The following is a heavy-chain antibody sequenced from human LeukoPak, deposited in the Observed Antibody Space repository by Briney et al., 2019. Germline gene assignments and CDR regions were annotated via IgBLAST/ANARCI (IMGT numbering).Heavy chain of an antibody. CDR3: AARYYYNLVSLPFDF. CDR2: IHYSGTT. CDR1: GGPFSGYY. D-gene: IGHD2/OR15-2a*01. Sequence: SETLSLTCAVSGGPFSGYYWSWIRQSSGKGLEWIGDIHYSGTTNYNPSLNSRVTISGDTSKNQFSLKLSSVTAADTAVYFCAARYYYNLVSLPFDFWVQGTQVSVS. J-gene: IGHJ4*02. V-gene: IGHV4-34*01.